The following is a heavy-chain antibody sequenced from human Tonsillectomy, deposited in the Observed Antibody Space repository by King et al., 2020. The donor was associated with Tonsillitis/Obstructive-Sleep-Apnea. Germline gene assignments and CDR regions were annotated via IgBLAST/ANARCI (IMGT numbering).Heavy chain of an antibody. CDR3: ARDYYDSSGYYHGYFQH. CDR2: SRPYDGDT. J-gene: IGHJ1*01. CDR1: GYTFTSYD. Sequence: QLVQSGAEVKKPGASVKVSCKASGYTFTSYDITWVRQAPGQGLEWMGWSRPYDGDTNYAQKVQGRVTMTSDTSTTTAYMELRSLRSDDTAVYYCARDYYDSSGYYHGYFQHWGQGTLVTVPS. D-gene: IGHD3-22*01. V-gene: IGHV1-18*01.